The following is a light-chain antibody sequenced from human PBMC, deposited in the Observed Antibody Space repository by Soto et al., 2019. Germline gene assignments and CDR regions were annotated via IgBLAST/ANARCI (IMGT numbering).Light chain of an antibody. CDR3: QQYYSYS. CDR2: KAS. Sequence: DIQMTQSPSTLSASVGDRVTITCRASQSISSWLAWYQQKPGKAPKLLIYKASSLETGVPSRFSGSESGTEFTLTISRLQSDDFATYYCQQYYSYSFGQGTKLEIK. V-gene: IGKV1-5*03. J-gene: IGKJ2*01. CDR1: QSISSW.